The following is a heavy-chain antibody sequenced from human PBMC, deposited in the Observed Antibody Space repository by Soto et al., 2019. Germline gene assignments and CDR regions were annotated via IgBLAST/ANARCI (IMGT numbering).Heavy chain of an antibody. CDR1: GITFNNYW. D-gene: IGHD6-19*01. Sequence: GSLRLSCAVSGITFNNYWMHWIRQTPGKGLVWVSHINNVASIINYADSVKGRFTISRDNAGNTVYLQMNSLGVEDTATYYCARYFRGSGRYFFDYWGQGTLVTVSS. J-gene: IGHJ4*02. CDR3: ARYFRGSGRYFFDY. CDR2: INNVASII. V-gene: IGHV3-74*01.